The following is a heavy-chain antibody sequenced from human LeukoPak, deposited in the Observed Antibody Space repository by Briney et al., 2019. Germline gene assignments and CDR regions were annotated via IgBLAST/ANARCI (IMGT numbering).Heavy chain of an antibody. CDR1: GFTFNSFA. V-gene: IGHV3-33*01. D-gene: IGHD6-6*01. Sequence: PGGTLRLFCAASGFTFNSFAMHWVRQAPGKGLEGVAVIWYDGSHTYYVDSVKGRFTISRDNPKNTLYLQMNSLRAEDTAVYYCARDSLMSSSHLDYWGQGTLVTVSS. J-gene: IGHJ4*02. CDR2: IWYDGSHT. CDR3: ARDSLMSSSHLDY.